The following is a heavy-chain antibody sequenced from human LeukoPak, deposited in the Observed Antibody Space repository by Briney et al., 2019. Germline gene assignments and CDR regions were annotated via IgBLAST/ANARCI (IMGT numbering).Heavy chain of an antibody. CDR3: ARPVVLGAYLRGAYYFDS. CDR2: ISGSGGST. V-gene: IGHV3-23*01. Sequence: GGSLRLSCAASGFIFSSYAMSWVRQAPGKGLEWVSAISGSGGSTYYADSVKGRFTISRDNSKNTLYLQMNSLRVEDTAVYYCARPVVLGAYLRGAYYFDSWGQGTLVTVSS. J-gene: IGHJ4*02. CDR1: GFIFSSYA. D-gene: IGHD3-16*01.